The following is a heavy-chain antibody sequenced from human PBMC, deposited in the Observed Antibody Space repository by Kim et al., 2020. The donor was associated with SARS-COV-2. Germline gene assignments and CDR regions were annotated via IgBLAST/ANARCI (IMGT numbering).Heavy chain of an antibody. Sequence: GGSLRLSCAASGFTFSSYGMHWVRQAPGKGLEWVAVISYDGSNKYYADSVKGRFTISRDNSKNTLYLQMNSLRAEDTAVYYCAKDFITMVRGVIAYYFDYWGQGTLVTVSS. J-gene: IGHJ4*02. CDR3: AKDFITMVRGVIAYYFDY. CDR1: GFTFSSYG. CDR2: ISYDGSNK. V-gene: IGHV3-30*18. D-gene: IGHD3-10*01.